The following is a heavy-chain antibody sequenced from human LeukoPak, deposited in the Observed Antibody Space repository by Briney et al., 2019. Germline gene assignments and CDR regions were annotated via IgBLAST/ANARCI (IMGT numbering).Heavy chain of an antibody. J-gene: IGHJ4*02. CDR3: AKVATWTYFDS. CDR2: IDGSGQTT. CDR1: GFTFSSYA. V-gene: IGHV3-23*01. D-gene: IGHD3/OR15-3a*01. Sequence: GGSLRLSCAASGFTFSSYAMSWVRQAPGKGLGWVSDIDGSGQTTYYTDSVKGRFTVSRDNSKNTLYLQLTSLRVEDTAVYFCAKVATWTYFDSWGQGTLVTVSS.